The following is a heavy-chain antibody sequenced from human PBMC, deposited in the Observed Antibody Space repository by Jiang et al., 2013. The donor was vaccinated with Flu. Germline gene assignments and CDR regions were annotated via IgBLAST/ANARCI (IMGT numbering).Heavy chain of an antibody. D-gene: IGHD3-22*01. V-gene: IGHV5-51*01. CDR2: IYPADSDI. CDR3: ARRRIYYDSSGYYPHYFDF. Sequence: RHMPGKGLEWMGTIYPADSDIRYSPSFQGQVTLSVDKSTGTAYLQWSSLKASDTAMYYCARRRIYYDSSGYYPHYFDFWGQGTQVTVSS. J-gene: IGHJ4*02.